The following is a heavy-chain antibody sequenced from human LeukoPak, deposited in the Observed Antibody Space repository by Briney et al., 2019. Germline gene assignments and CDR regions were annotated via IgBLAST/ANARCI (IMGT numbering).Heavy chain of an antibody. CDR2: VYRRGST. J-gene: IGHJ3*02. V-gene: IGHV4-4*02. CDR1: GDSISSNYC. Sequence: PSGTLSLTCAVPGDSISSNYCWRWVRQFPGKGLEWIGEVYRRGSTSYNPSLKSRVVISIDKSKNQYSLNLNSVTAADTAMYYCGRHAYGDSSAAFDIWGQGTMVIVSS. D-gene: IGHD4-17*01. CDR3: GRHAYGDSSAAFDI.